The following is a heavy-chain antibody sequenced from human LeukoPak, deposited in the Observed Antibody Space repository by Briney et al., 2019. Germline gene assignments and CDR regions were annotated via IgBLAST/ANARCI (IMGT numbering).Heavy chain of an antibody. CDR3: ARSLEMATVRSGFDI. D-gene: IGHD5-24*01. V-gene: IGHV3-11*06. CDR1: GFTFSDYY. Sequence: GGSLRLSCAASGFTFSDYYMTWIRQAPGKGLEWVSYLSSSSSYTNYADSVKGRFTISRDNAKNSLYLQMNSLRAEDTAVYYCARSLEMATVRSGFDIWGQGTMVAVSS. CDR2: LSSSSSYT. J-gene: IGHJ3*02.